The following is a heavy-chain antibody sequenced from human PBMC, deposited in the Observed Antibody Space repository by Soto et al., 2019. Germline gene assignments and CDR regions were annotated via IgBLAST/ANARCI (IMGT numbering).Heavy chain of an antibody. V-gene: IGHV3-21*01. CDR3: ASLLMEYAYSPLWFYGMDV. J-gene: IGHJ6*02. Sequence: GGSLRLSCAASGFTFSSYSMNWVRQAPGKGLEWVSSISSSSSYTYYADSVKGRFTISRDNAKNSLYLQMNSLRAEDTAVYYCASLLMEYAYSPLWFYGMDVWGQGTTVTVSS. CDR2: ISSSSSYT. CDR1: GFTFSSYS. D-gene: IGHD2-8*01.